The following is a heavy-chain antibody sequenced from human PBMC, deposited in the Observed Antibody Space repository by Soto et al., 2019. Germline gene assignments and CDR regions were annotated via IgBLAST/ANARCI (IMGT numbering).Heavy chain of an antibody. CDR1: GGSISSGGYY. CDR3: ARTTFYDIFTAYYSLFDY. V-gene: IGHV4-31*03. D-gene: IGHD3-9*01. Sequence: QVQLQESGPGLVKPSQTLTLTCTVSGGSISSGGYYWSWIRQHPGKGLEWIGHISDSGNTYYNPSIKSRVTISVDTSKNHFSLNLSAVTAADTAVYYCARTTFYDIFTAYYSLFDYWGQGTLVTVSS. CDR2: ISDSGNT. J-gene: IGHJ4*02.